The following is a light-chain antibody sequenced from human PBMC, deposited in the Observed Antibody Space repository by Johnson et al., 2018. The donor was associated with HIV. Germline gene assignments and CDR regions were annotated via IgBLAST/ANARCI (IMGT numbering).Light chain of an antibody. Sequence: QSVLTQPPSVSAAPGQKVTISCSGSTSNIGKSYVSWYQQLPGTAPKLLIYDNNRRPSGTPDRFSGSKSGTSATLGITGLQTGDEADYYCGTWDSSLSAGRVFGTGTKVTVL. CDR2: DNN. CDR3: GTWDSSLSAGRV. CDR1: TSNIGKSY. J-gene: IGLJ1*01. V-gene: IGLV1-51*01.